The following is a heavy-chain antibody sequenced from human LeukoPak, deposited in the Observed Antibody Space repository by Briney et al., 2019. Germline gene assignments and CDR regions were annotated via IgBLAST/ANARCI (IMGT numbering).Heavy chain of an antibody. J-gene: IGHJ4*02. CDR1: GYTFTSYG. V-gene: IGHV1-18*01. CDR3: AREMDYYDSSGYYYTVDY. Sequence: ASVKVSCKASGYTFTSYGISRVRQAPGQGLEWMGWISAYNGNTNYAQKLQGRVTMTTDTSTSTAYMELRSLRSDDTAVYYCAREMDYYDSSGYYYTVDYWGQGTLVTVSS. D-gene: IGHD3-22*01. CDR2: ISAYNGNT.